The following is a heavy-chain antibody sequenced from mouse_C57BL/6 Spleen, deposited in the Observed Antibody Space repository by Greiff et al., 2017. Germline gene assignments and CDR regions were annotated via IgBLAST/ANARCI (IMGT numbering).Heavy chain of an antibody. V-gene: IGHV5-17*01. CDR2: ISSGSSTI. CDR1: GFTFSDYG. CDR3: ARAITTVVADYYAMDY. D-gene: IGHD1-1*01. Sequence: DVMLVESGGGLVKPGRSLKLSCAASGFTFSDYGMHWVRQAPEKGLEWVAYISSGSSTIYYADTVKGRFTISRDNAKNTLFLKMTSLRSEDTAMYYCARAITTVVADYYAMDYWGQGTSVTVSS. J-gene: IGHJ4*01.